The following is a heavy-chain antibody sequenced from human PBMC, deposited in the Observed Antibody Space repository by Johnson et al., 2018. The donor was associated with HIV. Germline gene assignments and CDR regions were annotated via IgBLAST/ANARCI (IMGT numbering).Heavy chain of an antibody. V-gene: IGHV3-25*03. CDR1: GFTFSSYA. CDR2: VNPNGGST. D-gene: IGHD5-18*01. CDR3: ARIGAWIQAYDDFDF. Sequence: VQLVESGGGVVQPGRSLRLSCAASGFTFSSYAMNCVRQAPGNGLELVGQVNPNGGSTYLIDSGKDRFNISRDNAKNSLYLQMNSLKTEDKAVYYCARIGAWIQAYDDFDFWGQGTMVTVSS. J-gene: IGHJ3*01.